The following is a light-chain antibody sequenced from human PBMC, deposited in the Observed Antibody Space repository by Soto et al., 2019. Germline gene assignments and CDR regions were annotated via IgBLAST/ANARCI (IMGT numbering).Light chain of an antibody. CDR2: QVT. CDR1: SSDVVGYYY. Sequence: QSVTPQRASVSGSPVQSIAISCTGTSSDVVGYYYVSWYQHHPGKAPKLIIYQVTSRPSGFSNRFSASKSGNTASLTISALQAEDEALYYCCSYSSSSTFYVFGTGTKV. J-gene: IGLJ1*01. V-gene: IGLV2-14*01. CDR3: CSYSSSSTFYV.